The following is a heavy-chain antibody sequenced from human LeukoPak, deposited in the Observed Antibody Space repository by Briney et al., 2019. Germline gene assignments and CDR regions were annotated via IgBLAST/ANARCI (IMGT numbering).Heavy chain of an antibody. CDR1: GFTFSSYS. J-gene: IGHJ5*02. CDR2: ISSSSTYI. Sequence: GGPLSLSCAASGFTFSSYSMNWVRQPRGKGLEWVSSISSSSTYIYYADSVKGRFTISRDNAKNSLYLQMNSLRAEDTGVYYCARGLLSAWGQGTLVSVSS. CDR3: ARGLLSA. V-gene: IGHV3-21*01.